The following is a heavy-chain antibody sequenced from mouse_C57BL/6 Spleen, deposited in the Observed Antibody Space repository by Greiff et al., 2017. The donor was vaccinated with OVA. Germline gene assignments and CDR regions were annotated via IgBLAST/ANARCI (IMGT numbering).Heavy chain of an antibody. J-gene: IGHJ2*01. V-gene: IGHV5-4*03. D-gene: IGHD3-1*01. CDR1: GFTFSSYA. CDR3: ARGGTQLAPDY. Sequence: EVNVVESGGGLVKPGGSLKLSCAASGFTFSSYAMSWVRQTPEKRLEWVATISDGGSYTYYPDNVKGRFTISRDNAKNNLYLQMSHLKSEDTAMYYCARGGTQLAPDYWGQGTTLTVSS. CDR2: ISDGGSYT.